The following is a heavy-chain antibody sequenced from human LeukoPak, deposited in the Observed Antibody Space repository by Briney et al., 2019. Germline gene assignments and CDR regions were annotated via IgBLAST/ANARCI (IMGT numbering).Heavy chain of an antibody. Sequence: PSETLSLTCTVSGYSISTGYYWGWIRQPPGKGLEWIGTIYHSGSTYYNPSLKSRFTISIDTSKNQFSLKLSSVTAAGTAVYYCARVSFNGRNDYWGQGTLVTVSS. CDR1: GYSISTGYY. J-gene: IGHJ4*02. CDR3: ARVSFNGRNDY. CDR2: IYHSGST. V-gene: IGHV4-38-2*02.